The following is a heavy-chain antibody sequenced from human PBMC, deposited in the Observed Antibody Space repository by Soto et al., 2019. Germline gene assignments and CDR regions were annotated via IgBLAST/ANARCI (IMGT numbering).Heavy chain of an antibody. J-gene: IGHJ4*02. CDR3: VKLTDY. V-gene: IGHV3-64D*06. CDR1: GFSFSTYD. Sequence: GGSLRLSCSASGFSFSTYDVHWVRQAPAKGLEFVAGISPNGAATYYADSVKGRSTISRDNSKNTLYLQMGSLTPDDTALYYCVKLTDYCGRGTRLTVSS. CDR2: ISPNGAAT. D-gene: IGHD3-9*01.